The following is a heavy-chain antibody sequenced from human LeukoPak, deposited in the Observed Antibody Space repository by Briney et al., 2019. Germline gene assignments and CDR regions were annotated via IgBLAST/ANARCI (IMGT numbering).Heavy chain of an antibody. D-gene: IGHD3-3*01. V-gene: IGHV1-2*02. CDR2: INPNSGGT. J-gene: IGHJ4*02. Sequence: GASVKVSCKASGHTFTRYYMHGVRQAPGQGLEWMGWINPNSGGTNYAQKFQGRVTMTRDTSISTAYMELSRLRSDDTAVYYCARVVQYYDFWSGYSSFDYWGQGTLVTVSS. CDR3: ARVVQYYDFWSGYSSFDY. CDR1: GHTFTRYY.